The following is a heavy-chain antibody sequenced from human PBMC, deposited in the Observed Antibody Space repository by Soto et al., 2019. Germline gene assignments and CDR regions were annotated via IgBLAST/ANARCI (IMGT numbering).Heavy chain of an antibody. J-gene: IGHJ6*02. D-gene: IGHD2-2*01. CDR1: GFTFTSSA. CDR3: AREVVVVPAATGGYYYYYGMDV. V-gene: IGHV1-58*01. Sequence: SVKVSCKASGFTFTSSAVQWVRQARGQRLEWIGWIVVGSGNTNYAQKFQERVTLTRDTSTSTSYMELSRLRSDDTAVYYCAREVVVVPAATGGYYYYYGMDVWGQGTTVTVSS. CDR2: IVVGSGNT.